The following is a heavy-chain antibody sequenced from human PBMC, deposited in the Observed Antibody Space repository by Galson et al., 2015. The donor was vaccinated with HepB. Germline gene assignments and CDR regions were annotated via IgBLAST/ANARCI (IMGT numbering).Heavy chain of an antibody. CDR1: GLSFNYYA. J-gene: IGHJ4*02. CDR3: AKTRGLQYYFDS. Sequence: SLRLSCAASGLSFNYYAMSWVRQAPGKGLEWVSAISASGGTTYFTDSVKGRFTVSRDNSKNTLYLQMNSLRAEDTAVYYCAKTRGLQYYFDSWGQGTLVTVSS. CDR2: ISASGGTT. D-gene: IGHD4-11*01. V-gene: IGHV3-23*01.